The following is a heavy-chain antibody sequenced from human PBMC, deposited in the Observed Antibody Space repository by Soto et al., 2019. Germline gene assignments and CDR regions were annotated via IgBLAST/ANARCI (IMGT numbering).Heavy chain of an antibody. V-gene: IGHV6-1*01. D-gene: IGHD4-4*01. CDR1: GYSVSSNRAA. CDR3: ERDPPGFHSAFDF. CDR2: TYYSSRWYS. J-gene: IGHJ4*02. Sequence: PSHTLSLTCAISGYSVSSNRAAWNLIRQCPSRGLEWLGRTYYSSRWYSDYAPSVKSRITVNPDTSQSQFSLKLNSVTPEDTTIYYGERDPPGFHSAFDFWGQGTLVTVPQ.